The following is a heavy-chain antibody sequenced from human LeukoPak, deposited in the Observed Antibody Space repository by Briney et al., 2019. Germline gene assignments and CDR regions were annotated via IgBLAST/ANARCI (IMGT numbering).Heavy chain of an antibody. CDR2: IPYDGNNK. CDR1: RFTFSSYG. J-gene: IGHJ4*02. Sequence: GRSLRLSCAASRFTFSSYGMHWVRQAPGKVLEWVAFIPYDGNNKYYADSVKGRFTISRDNSKNTLYLQMNSLRAEDTAVYYCVKDGDDSGSYLVYWGQGTLVTVSS. D-gene: IGHD1-26*01. V-gene: IGHV3-30*02. CDR3: VKDGDDSGSYLVY.